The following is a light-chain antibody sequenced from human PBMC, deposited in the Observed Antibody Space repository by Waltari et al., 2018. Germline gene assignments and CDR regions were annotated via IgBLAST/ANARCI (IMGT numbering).Light chain of an antibody. V-gene: IGKV1-33*01. J-gene: IGKJ2*01. Sequence: DIQMTQSPSSLSASVADRVTITCQPIPDISNSLKWYQHKPRKAPKLLIYDASNLETGVPSRFSGSGSGTDFTFTISSLQPEDIATYYCQQYDNLPYTFGQGTKLEIK. CDR2: DAS. CDR1: PDISNS. CDR3: QQYDNLPYT.